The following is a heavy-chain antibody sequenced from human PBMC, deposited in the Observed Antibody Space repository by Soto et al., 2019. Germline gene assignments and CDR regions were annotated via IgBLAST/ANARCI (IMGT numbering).Heavy chain of an antibody. D-gene: IGHD6-13*01. CDR3: ARDSDMKAPAGRGRYFDY. CDR2: IVVGSGNT. Sequence: GASVKVSCKASGFTFTSSAVQWVRQARGQRLEWIGWIVVGSGNTNYAQKFQERVTITRDMSTSTAYMELSSLRSEDTAVYYCARDSDMKAPAGRGRYFDYWGQGTLVTVSS. V-gene: IGHV1-58*01. J-gene: IGHJ4*02. CDR1: GFTFTSSA.